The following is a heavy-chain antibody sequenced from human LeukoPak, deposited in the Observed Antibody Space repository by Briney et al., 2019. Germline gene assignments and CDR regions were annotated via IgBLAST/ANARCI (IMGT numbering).Heavy chain of an antibody. J-gene: IGHJ5*02. V-gene: IGHV1-18*01. CDR1: GYTFTSYG. CDR2: ISAYNGNT. CDR3: ARRNSPPYNWFDP. D-gene: IGHD4-23*01. Sequence: GASVKVSCKASGYTFTSYGISWVRQAPGKGLEWMGWISAYNGNTNYAQKLQGRVTMTTDTSTSTAYMELRSPRSDDTAVYYCARRNSPPYNWFDPWGQGTLVTVSS.